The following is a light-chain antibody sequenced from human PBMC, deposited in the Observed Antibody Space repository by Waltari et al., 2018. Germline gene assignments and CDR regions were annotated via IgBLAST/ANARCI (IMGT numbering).Light chain of an antibody. CDR1: QSISSW. Sequence: TCRASQSISSWLAWYQQKPGKAPKLLIYQASSLESGVPSRFSGSGSVTEFTLTISSLQPDDFATYYCQQYNRYSYTFGQGTKLQIE. J-gene: IGKJ2*01. CDR3: QQYNRYSYT. CDR2: QAS. V-gene: IGKV1-5*03.